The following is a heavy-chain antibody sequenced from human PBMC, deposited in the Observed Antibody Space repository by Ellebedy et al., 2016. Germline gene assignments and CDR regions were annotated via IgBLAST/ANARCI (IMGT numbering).Heavy chain of an antibody. J-gene: IGHJ5*02. V-gene: IGHV4-59*01. CDR1: GGSFSGYY. Sequence: SETLSLTCAVYGGSFSGYYWSWIRQPPGKGLEWIGYIYYSGSTNYNPSLKSRVTISVDTSKNQFSLKLSSVTAADTAVYYCARGAYCSSTSCYPVKGGWFDPWGQGTLVTVSS. CDR3: ARGAYCSSTSCYPVKGGWFDP. CDR2: IYYSGST. D-gene: IGHD2-2*01.